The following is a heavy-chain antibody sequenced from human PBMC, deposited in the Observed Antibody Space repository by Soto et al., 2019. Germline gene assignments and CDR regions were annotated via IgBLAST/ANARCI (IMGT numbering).Heavy chain of an antibody. CDR1: GGSFSGYY. D-gene: IGHD3-10*01. J-gene: IGHJ3*02. CDR2: INHSGST. Sequence: SETLSLTCAVYGGSFSGYYWSWIRQPPGKGLEWIGEINHSGSTNYNPSLKSRVTISVDTSKNQFSLKLRSVTAADTAVYYCARLPGRQRTVRGVIIRAFDIWGQGTMVTVSS. V-gene: IGHV4-34*01. CDR3: ARLPGRQRTVRGVIIRAFDI.